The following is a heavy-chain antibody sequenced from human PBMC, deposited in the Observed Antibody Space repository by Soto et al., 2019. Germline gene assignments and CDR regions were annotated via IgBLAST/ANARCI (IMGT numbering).Heavy chain of an antibody. Sequence: QVQLVQSGAEVKRPGASVKVSCKASGYTFTSYGFNWVRQAPGQGLEWMGWVNPNSGNTDYAQKFQGRVTMTRNTSIRTAYMELSSLRSEDTAVYYCARASYLDPAFDIWGQGTMVTVSS. CDR2: VNPNSGNT. D-gene: IGHD2-2*03. CDR1: GYTFTSYG. V-gene: IGHV1-8*01. CDR3: ARASYLDPAFDI. J-gene: IGHJ3*02.